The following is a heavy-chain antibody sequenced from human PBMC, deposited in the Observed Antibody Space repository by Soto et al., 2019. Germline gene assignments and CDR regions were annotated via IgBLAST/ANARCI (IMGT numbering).Heavy chain of an antibody. D-gene: IGHD6-19*01. Sequence: XSVKVACKASGYPLSGHYMHWIRQAPGQGPEWLGWINANSGDTDRAPKFQDRLTMTRDTSISTAYMELSRLRSDDTAVYYCARGGALDGTSPPFNQWGQGTLVTVSS. CDR2: INANSGDT. V-gene: IGHV1-2*02. J-gene: IGHJ4*02. CDR3: ARGGALDGTSPPFNQ. CDR1: GYPLSGHY.